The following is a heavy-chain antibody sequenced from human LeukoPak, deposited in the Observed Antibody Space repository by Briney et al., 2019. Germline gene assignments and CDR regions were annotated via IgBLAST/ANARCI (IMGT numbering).Heavy chain of an antibody. J-gene: IGHJ3*02. CDR3: ARDSSGYLGIDI. V-gene: IGHV3-23*01. D-gene: IGHD3-22*01. CDR1: GFTFSSYA. CDR2: ISGSGGST. Sequence: GGSLRLSCAASGFTFSSYAMSWVRQAPGKGLEWVSAISGSGGSTYYADSVKGRFTISRDNSKNTLYLQMNSLRAEDTAVYYCARDSSGYLGIDIWGQGTMVTVSS.